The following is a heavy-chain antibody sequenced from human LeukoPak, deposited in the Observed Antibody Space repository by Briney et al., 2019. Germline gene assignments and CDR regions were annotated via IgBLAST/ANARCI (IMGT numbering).Heavy chain of an antibody. CDR2: IHYNGNT. Sequence: PSETLSLTCTVSGDSISGYSWTWIRQPPGKGLEWIGYIHYNGNTNYNPSLKSRVTISIDTSKNQFSLKLSSVTAADTAVYYCARGSNWNYVLGFDPWGQGWLATVSS. CDR3: ARGSNWNYVLGFDP. J-gene: IGHJ5*02. D-gene: IGHD1-7*01. CDR1: GDSISGYS. V-gene: IGHV4-59*12.